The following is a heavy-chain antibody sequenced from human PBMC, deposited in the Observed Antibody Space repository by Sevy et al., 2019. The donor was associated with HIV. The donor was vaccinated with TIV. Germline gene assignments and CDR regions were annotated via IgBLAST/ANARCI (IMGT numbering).Heavy chain of an antibody. V-gene: IGHV3-9*01. CDR3: AKDTSPIAVDDGAFDI. CDR2: ISWNSGGI. Sequence: SLKISCAASGFTFDDYAMHWVRQAPGKGLEWVSGISWNSGGIGYADSVKGRFTISRDNAKNSLYLQMNSLRAEDTALYYCAKDTSPIAVDDGAFDIWGQGTMVTVSS. J-gene: IGHJ3*02. D-gene: IGHD6-19*01. CDR1: GFTFDDYA.